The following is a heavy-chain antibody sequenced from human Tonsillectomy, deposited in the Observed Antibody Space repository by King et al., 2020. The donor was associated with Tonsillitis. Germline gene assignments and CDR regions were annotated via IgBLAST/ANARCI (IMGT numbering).Heavy chain of an antibody. CDR1: GFTFSSYW. CDR2: IKQDGSEK. J-gene: IGHJ6*02. D-gene: IGHD6-19*01. V-gene: IGHV3-7*03. CDR3: AGMLYSSASWCYCYYGMDV. Sequence: VQLVESGGGLVQPGGSLRLSCAASGFTFSSYWMSWVRQAPGKGLEWVANIKQDGSEKYYVDSVKGRFTISRDNAKNSLYLQMNSLRAEDTAVYYCAGMLYSSASWCYCYYGMDVWGQGTTVTVSS.